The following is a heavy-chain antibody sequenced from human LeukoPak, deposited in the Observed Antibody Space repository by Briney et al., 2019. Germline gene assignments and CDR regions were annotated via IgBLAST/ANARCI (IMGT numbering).Heavy chain of an antibody. J-gene: IGHJ5*02. D-gene: IGHD3-22*01. CDR1: GYTFTSYG. CDR3: ARGYLTTIVEWFDP. V-gene: IGHV1-18*01. CDR2: ISANNGKT. Sequence: ASVKVSCKASGYTFTSYGISWVRQAPGQGPEWMGWISANNGKTKYAQNLQGRVTMTTDTSTSTAYMELRSLRSDDTAVYYCARGYLTTIVEWFDPWGQGTLVTVSS.